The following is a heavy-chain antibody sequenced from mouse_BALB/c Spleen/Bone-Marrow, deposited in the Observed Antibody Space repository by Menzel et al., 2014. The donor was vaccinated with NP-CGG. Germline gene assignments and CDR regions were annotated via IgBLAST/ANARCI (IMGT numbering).Heavy chain of an antibody. V-gene: IGHV1-26*01. CDR1: GYSFTGYY. Sequence: EVQLQQSGPELVKPGASVKISCKASGYSFTGYYMHWVKQSHVKGLEWIGRINPYNGATSYNQNFKDKASLTVDKSSSTSYMELHSLTSEDSAVYYCARGGWDWYFDVWGAGTTVTVSS. CDR3: ARGGWDWYFDV. J-gene: IGHJ1*01. CDR2: INPYNGAT.